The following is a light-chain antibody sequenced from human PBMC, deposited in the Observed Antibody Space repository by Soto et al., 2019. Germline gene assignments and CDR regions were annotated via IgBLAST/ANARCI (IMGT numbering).Light chain of an antibody. Sequence: QSALTQPASVSGSPGQSITISCTGTSSDIGGYNYVSWYQQHPGKAPKLMIYDVSNRPSGVSYRFSGSKSGNTASLTISGLQAEDEADYYCNSYTRSSNLVVFGGGTKVTVL. J-gene: IGLJ2*01. CDR2: DVS. CDR3: NSYTRSSNLVV. V-gene: IGLV2-14*03. CDR1: SSDIGGYNY.